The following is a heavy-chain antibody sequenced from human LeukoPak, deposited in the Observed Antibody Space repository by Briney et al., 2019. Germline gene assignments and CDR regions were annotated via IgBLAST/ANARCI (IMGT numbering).Heavy chain of an antibody. Sequence: PGGSLRLSCAASGFTFSSYGMHWVRQAPGKGLEWVAFIRYDGSNKYYADSVRGRFTISRDNSKNTLYLQMNSLRAEDTAVYYCAKISSWYANYFDYWGQGTLVTVSS. V-gene: IGHV3-30*02. CDR3: AKISSWYANYFDY. D-gene: IGHD6-13*01. CDR2: IRYDGSNK. J-gene: IGHJ4*02. CDR1: GFTFSSYG.